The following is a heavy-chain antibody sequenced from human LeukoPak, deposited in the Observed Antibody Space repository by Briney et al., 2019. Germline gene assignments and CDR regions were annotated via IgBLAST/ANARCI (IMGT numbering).Heavy chain of an antibody. V-gene: IGHV3-21*04. CDR3: AKDQYYGSGSPLRCFQH. D-gene: IGHD3-10*01. CDR2: ISSSSSYI. Sequence: GGSLRLSCAASGFTFSSYSMNWVRQAPGKGLEWVSSISSSSSYIYYADSVKGRFTISRGNAKNSLYLQMNSLRAEDTALYYCAKDQYYGSGSPLRCFQHWGQGTLVTVSS. CDR1: GFTFSSYS. J-gene: IGHJ1*01.